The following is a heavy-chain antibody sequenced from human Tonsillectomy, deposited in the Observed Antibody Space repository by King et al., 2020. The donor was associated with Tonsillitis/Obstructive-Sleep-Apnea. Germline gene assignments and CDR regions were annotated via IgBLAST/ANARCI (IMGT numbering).Heavy chain of an antibody. CDR3: ARGSYGDY. Sequence: VQLVESGADVKKPGASVKVACRASGYTLTSYGISWVRQAPGQGLEGMGWISTYNGNTNYAQKLQGRVTMTTDTSTNTAYMELRSLRSDDTAVYYCARGSYGDYWGQGTLVTVSS. J-gene: IGHJ4*02. D-gene: IGHD1-26*01. V-gene: IGHV1-18*01. CDR2: ISTYNGNT. CDR1: GYTLTSYG.